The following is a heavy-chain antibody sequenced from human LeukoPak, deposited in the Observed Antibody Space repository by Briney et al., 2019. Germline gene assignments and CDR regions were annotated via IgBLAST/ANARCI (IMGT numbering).Heavy chain of an antibody. Sequence: GGSLRLSCAASGFTFSSYSMNWVRQAPGKGLEWVSSISSSSSYIYYADSVKGRFTTSRDNAKNSLYLQMNSLRAEDTAVYYCARAEGPMVRGVVDYWGQGTLVTVSS. CDR1: GFTFSSYS. CDR3: ARAEGPMVRGVVDY. V-gene: IGHV3-21*01. D-gene: IGHD3-10*01. J-gene: IGHJ4*02. CDR2: ISSSSSYI.